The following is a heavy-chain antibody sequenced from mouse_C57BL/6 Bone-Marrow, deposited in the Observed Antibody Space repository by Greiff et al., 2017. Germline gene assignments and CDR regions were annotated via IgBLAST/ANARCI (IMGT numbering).Heavy chain of an antibody. CDR3: ARVLPLYYDAMDY. CDR2: IHPNSGST. V-gene: IGHV1-64*01. Sequence: VKLQQPGAELVKPGASVKLSCKASGYTFTSYWMHWVKQRPGQGLEWIGMIHPNSGSTNYNEKFKSKATLTVDKSSSTAYMQLSRLTYEDSAVYYCARVLPLYYDAMDYWGQGTSVTVSS. D-gene: IGHD1-1*01. J-gene: IGHJ4*01. CDR1: GYTFTSYW.